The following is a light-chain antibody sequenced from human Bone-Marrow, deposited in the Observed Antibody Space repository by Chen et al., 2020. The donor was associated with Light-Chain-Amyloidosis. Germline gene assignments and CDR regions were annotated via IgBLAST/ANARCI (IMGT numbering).Light chain of an antibody. Sequence: SYVLTQPSSVSVAPGQTATIACGGNNIGSTSVHWYQQTPGQAPPLLVVYDDSDRPSGIPERLSGSNSGNTATLTISRVEAGDEADYYCQVWDRSSDRPVFGGGTKLTVL. CDR3: QVWDRSSDRPV. CDR2: DDS. V-gene: IGLV3-21*02. J-gene: IGLJ3*02. CDR1: NIGSTS.